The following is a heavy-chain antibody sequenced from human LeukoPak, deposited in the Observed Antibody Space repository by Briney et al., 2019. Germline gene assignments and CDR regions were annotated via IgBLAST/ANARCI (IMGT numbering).Heavy chain of an antibody. Sequence: ASVKVSCKASGYTFTSYDINWVRQATGQGLEWMGGIIPIFGTANHAQKFQGRVTITTDESTSTAYMELSSLRSEDTAVYYCASGGISNSGYDFHHWGQGTLVTVSS. CDR2: IIPIFGTA. D-gene: IGHD5-12*01. J-gene: IGHJ1*01. V-gene: IGHV1-69*05. CDR1: GYTFTSYD. CDR3: ASGGISNSGYDFHH.